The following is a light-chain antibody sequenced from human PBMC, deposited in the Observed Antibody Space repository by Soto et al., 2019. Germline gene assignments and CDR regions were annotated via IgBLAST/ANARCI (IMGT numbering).Light chain of an antibody. J-gene: IGLJ3*02. CDR3: ISYTSSSTGV. Sequence: QSVLTQPASVSRSPGQSITISCTGTRSDVGGYNYVSWYQQHPGKAPNLMIYEVSNRPSGVSDRFSGSRSGNTASLTISGLQAEDESDYYCISYTSSSTGVFGGRTKVTGL. CDR1: RSDVGGYNY. CDR2: EVS. V-gene: IGLV2-14*01.